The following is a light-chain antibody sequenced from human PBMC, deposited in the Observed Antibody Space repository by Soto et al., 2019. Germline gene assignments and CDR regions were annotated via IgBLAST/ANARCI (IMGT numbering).Light chain of an antibody. CDR3: QQYGSSRT. Sequence: IVLKQSPGTLSLSPGERATLSCRASQSVSSSYLAWYQQKPGQAPRLLIYGASSRATGIPDRFSGSGSGTDFTLTISRLEPEDFAVYYCQQYGSSRTFGQGTKVDIK. CDR1: QSVSSSY. J-gene: IGKJ1*01. V-gene: IGKV3-20*01. CDR2: GAS.